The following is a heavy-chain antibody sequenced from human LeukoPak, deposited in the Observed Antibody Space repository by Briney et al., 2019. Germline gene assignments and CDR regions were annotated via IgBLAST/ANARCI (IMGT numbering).Heavy chain of an antibody. D-gene: IGHD6-19*01. V-gene: IGHV3-48*02. Sequence: GGSLRLSCAASGFSFNTYNMNWVRQAPGKGLEWVSHISSGSSTIYYADSVKGRFTISRDNAKNSLYLQMNSLRDEDTAVYYCARDRLAVAGLFDLWGQGTLVTVSS. J-gene: IGHJ4*02. CDR3: ARDRLAVAGLFDL. CDR1: GFSFNTYN. CDR2: ISSGSSTI.